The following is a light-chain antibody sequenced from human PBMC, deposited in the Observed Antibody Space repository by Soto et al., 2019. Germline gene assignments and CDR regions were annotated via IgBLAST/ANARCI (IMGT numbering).Light chain of an antibody. CDR3: QQGSNWLFT. CDR2: DAS. Sequence: EIVLTQSPATLSLSPGERATLSCRASQSVSSYLVWYQQKPGQAPRLLIYDASNRATGIPARFSGSGSGTDFTLTISSLEPEYFAVYYCQQGSNWLFTFGGGTKVEIK. V-gene: IGKV3-11*01. J-gene: IGKJ4*02. CDR1: QSVSSY.